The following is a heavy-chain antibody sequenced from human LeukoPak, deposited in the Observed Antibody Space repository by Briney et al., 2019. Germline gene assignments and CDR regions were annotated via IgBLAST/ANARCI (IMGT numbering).Heavy chain of an antibody. Sequence: PGRSLRLSCAASGFTFSSYWMTWVRQAPGKGLEWVANLKQDGSETCYVDSVKGRFTISRDNAKNSLYLQMNSLRAEDTAVYYCARDNIPRYSSGLDYFDYWGQGTLVTVSS. D-gene: IGHD6-19*01. V-gene: IGHV3-7*01. CDR3: ARDNIPRYSSGLDYFDY. CDR1: GFTFSSYW. CDR2: LKQDGSET. J-gene: IGHJ4*02.